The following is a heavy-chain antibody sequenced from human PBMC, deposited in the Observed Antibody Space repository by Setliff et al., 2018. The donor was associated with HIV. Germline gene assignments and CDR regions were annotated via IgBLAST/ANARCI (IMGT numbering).Heavy chain of an antibody. V-gene: IGHV1-18*01. CDR3: ASLGYCSSTSCSLYYGMDV. Sequence: ASVKVSCKASGYTFTSFGISWMRQAPGQGLEWVGWISGYNGNTNFAQKLQGRVTMTTDTSTSTAYMELRSLRSDDTAVYYCASLGYCSSTSCSLYYGMDVWGQGTTVTVSS. CDR2: ISGYNGNT. D-gene: IGHD2-2*01. CDR1: GYTFTSFG. J-gene: IGHJ6*02.